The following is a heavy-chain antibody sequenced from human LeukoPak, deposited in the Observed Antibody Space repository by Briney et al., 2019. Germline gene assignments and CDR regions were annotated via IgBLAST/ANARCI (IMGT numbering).Heavy chain of an antibody. D-gene: IGHD3-3*01. Sequence: SETLSLTCAVYGGSFSGYYWSWIRLPPGKGLEWIGEINHSGSTNYNPSLKSRVTISVDTSKNQFSLKLSSVTAADTAVYYCASYDFWSGYYFDYWGQGTLVTVSS. J-gene: IGHJ4*02. CDR3: ASYDFWSGYYFDY. V-gene: IGHV4-34*01. CDR1: GGSFSGYY. CDR2: INHSGST.